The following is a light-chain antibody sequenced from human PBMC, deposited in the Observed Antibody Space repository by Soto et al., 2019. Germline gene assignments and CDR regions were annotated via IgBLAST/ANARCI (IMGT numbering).Light chain of an antibody. Sequence: QSVLTQPPSVSGAPGQRVTISCTGSSSNIGAGYDVHWYQQLPGTVPKLLIYGNSNRPSGVPDRFSGSKSGTSASLAITGLQAEDEADYYCQSHDSSLSGYVVFGGGTKLTVL. CDR2: GNS. V-gene: IGLV1-40*01. J-gene: IGLJ2*01. CDR3: QSHDSSLSGYVV. CDR1: SSNIGAGYD.